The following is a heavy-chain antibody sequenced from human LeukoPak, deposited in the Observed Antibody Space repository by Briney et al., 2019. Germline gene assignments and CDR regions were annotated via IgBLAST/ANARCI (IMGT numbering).Heavy chain of an antibody. CDR1: GFTFSSYG. CDR2: ISYDGSNK. V-gene: IGHV3-30*18. J-gene: IGHJ4*02. CDR3: AKNGGHCSGGSCYRFDY. Sequence: GGSLRLSCAASGFTFSSYGMHWVRQAPGKGLEWVAVISYDGSNKYYADSVKGRFTISRDNSKNTLYLQVNSLRAEDTAVYYCAKNGGHCSGGSCYRFDYWGQGTLVTVSS. D-gene: IGHD2-15*01.